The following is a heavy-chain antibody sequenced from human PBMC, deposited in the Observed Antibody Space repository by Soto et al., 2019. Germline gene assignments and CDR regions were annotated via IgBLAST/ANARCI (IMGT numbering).Heavy chain of an antibody. CDR1: GYTFTSYG. V-gene: IGHV1-18*01. CDR3: ATVWNGIAVAGTASSYYYYYGMDV. Sequence: ASVKVSCKASGYTFTSYGISWVRQAPGQGLEWMGWISVYNGNTIYAQKFQGRVTMTEDTSTNTAYMELRSLRSEDTAVYYCATVWNGIAVAGTASSYYYYYGMDVWGQGTTVTVSS. D-gene: IGHD6-19*01. CDR2: ISVYNGNT. J-gene: IGHJ6*02.